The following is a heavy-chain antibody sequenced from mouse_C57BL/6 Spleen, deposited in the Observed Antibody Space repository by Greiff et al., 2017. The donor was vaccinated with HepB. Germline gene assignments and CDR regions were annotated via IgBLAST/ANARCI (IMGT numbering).Heavy chain of an antibody. CDR2: IYPGDGDT. Sequence: QVQLQQSGPELVKPGASVKISCKASGYAFSSSWMNWVKQRPGKGLEWIGRIYPGDGDTNYNGKFKGKATLTADKSSSTAYMQLSSLTSEDSAVYFCHSSGYNYAMDYWGQGTSVTVSS. CDR1: GYAFSSSW. J-gene: IGHJ4*01. V-gene: IGHV1-82*01. CDR3: HSSGYNYAMDY. D-gene: IGHD3-2*02.